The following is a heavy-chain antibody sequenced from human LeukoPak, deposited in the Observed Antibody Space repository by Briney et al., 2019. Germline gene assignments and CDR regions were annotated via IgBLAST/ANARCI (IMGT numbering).Heavy chain of an antibody. D-gene: IGHD5-12*01. J-gene: IGHJ4*02. Sequence: GGSLRLSCAASGFTFSSYAMSWVRQAPGKGLEWVSAISGSGGSTYYADSVKGRFTISRDNSKNTLYLQMNSLRAEDTAVYYCASSGVALGVKAIVATTPGDYWGQGTLVTVSS. CDR3: ASSGVALGVKAIVATTPGDY. CDR2: ISGSGGST. V-gene: IGHV3-23*01. CDR1: GFTFSSYA.